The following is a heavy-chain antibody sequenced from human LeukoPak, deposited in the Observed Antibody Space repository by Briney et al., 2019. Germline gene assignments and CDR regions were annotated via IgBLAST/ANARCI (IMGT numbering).Heavy chain of an antibody. D-gene: IGHD4-11*01. Sequence: TLLLTCTVSGGSISSGGYYWSWIRQHPGKGLEWIGYIYYSRSTYYNPSLKSRVTISVDTSKNQFSLKLSSVTAADTAVYYCARLVTTSPSRGWFDPWGQGT. V-gene: IGHV4-31*03. CDR3: ARLVTTSPSRGWFDP. J-gene: IGHJ5*02. CDR1: GGSISSGGYY. CDR2: IYYSRST.